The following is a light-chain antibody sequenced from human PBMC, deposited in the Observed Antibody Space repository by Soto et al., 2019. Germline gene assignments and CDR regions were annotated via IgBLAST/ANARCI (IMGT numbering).Light chain of an antibody. CDR1: QSISSG. CDR3: QQYNSYSCT. V-gene: IGKV1-5*01. J-gene: IGKJ2*02. Sequence: DIQMPQSPSTLSASVGDRVTITCRAIQSISSGLAWYQKKPGKAPKHLIYDASSLGSGVPSRFSGSGSGPGFTLAVSSLQPDYSAAYYCQQYNSYSCTFGQGPKLEIK. CDR2: DAS.